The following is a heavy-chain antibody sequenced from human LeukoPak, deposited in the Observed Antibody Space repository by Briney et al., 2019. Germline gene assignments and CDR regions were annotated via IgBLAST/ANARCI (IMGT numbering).Heavy chain of an antibody. D-gene: IGHD5-18*01. CDR3: ARCYVDTAMVPYFDY. CDR1: GYSFTSYW. V-gene: IGHV5-51*01. J-gene: IGHJ4*02. Sequence: GESLKISCKGSGYSFTSYWIGWVRQMPGKGLERMGIIYPGDSDTRYSPSFQGQVTISADKSISTAYLQWSSLKASDTAMYYCARCYVDTAMVPYFDYWGQGTLVTVSS. CDR2: IYPGDSDT.